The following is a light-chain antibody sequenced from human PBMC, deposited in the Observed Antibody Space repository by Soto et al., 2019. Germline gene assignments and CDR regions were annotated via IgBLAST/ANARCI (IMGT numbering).Light chain of an antibody. CDR1: QSISSW. J-gene: IGKJ1*01. CDR2: DAS. V-gene: IGKV1-5*01. Sequence: DIQMTQSPSTLSASVGDRVTITCRASQSISSWLAWYQQKPGKAPKLLIYDASSLESGVPSRFSGSGSGTEFTLTISSLQPDDFAIYYCQQYKNYYPTFGQGTKVDIK. CDR3: QQYKNYYPT.